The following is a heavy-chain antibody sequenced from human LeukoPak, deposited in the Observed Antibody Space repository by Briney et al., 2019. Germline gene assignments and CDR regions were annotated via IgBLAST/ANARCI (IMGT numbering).Heavy chain of an antibody. Sequence: PSETLSLTCTASGGSISSSSYYWGWIRQPPGKGLEWIGSIYYSGSTYYNPSLKSRVTISVDTSKNQFSLKLSSVTAADTAVYYCARGLGYDFWSGYPRYFDYWGQGTLVTVSS. J-gene: IGHJ4*02. CDR3: ARGLGYDFWSGYPRYFDY. CDR1: GGSISSSSYY. V-gene: IGHV4-39*07. D-gene: IGHD3-3*01. CDR2: IYYSGST.